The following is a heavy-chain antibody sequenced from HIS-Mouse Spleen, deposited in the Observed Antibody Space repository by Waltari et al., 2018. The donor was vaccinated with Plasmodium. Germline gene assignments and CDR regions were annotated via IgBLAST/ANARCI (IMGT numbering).Heavy chain of an antibody. V-gene: IGHV4-39*07. J-gene: IGHJ3*02. D-gene: IGHD2-2*01. CDR2: IYYSGST. CDR1: GGSISSSSYY. Sequence: QLQLQESGPGLVKPSETLSLTCTVSGGSISSSSYYWGWIRQPPGKGLEWIGTIYYSGSTYYNPSLKSRVTISVDTSKNQFSLKLSSVTAADTAVYYCARDCSSTSCLDAFDIWGQGTMVTVSS. CDR3: ARDCSSTSCLDAFDI.